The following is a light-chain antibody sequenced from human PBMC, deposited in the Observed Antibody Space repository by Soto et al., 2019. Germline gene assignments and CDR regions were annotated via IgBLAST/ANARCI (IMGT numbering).Light chain of an antibody. J-gene: IGKJ1*01. CDR2: GAS. V-gene: IGKV3-20*01. CDR1: QSVSSSY. CDR3: QQYGSSPWT. Sequence: ESVLTQSPGTLSLSPGERATLSFRASQSVSSSYLAWYQQKPGQAPRLLIYGASSRATGIPDRFSGSGSGTDFTLTISRLEPEDFAVYYCQQYGSSPWTFGQGTKVDIK.